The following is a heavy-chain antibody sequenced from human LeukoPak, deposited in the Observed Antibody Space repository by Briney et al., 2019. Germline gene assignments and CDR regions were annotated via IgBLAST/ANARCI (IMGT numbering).Heavy chain of an antibody. CDR1: GFTFSRYW. J-gene: IGHJ6*02. D-gene: IGHD1-26*01. CDR2: INSDGSST. CDR3: ARDRIVGATTYYYYYGMDV. V-gene: IGHV3-74*01. Sequence: PGGSLRLSCAASGFTFSRYWMHWVRQAPGKGLGWVSRINSDGSSTTYADSVKGRFTISRDNAKNTLYLQMNSLRAEDTAVYYCARDRIVGATTYYYYYGMDVWGQGTTVTVSS.